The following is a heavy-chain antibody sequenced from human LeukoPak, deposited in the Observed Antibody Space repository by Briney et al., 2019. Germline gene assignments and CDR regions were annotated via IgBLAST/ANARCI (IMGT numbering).Heavy chain of an antibody. CDR3: AKDFYGDYGMDV. V-gene: IGHV3-23*01. CDR2: ISGSGGST. Sequence: GGSVRLSCAVSGFTFSSYAMSWVRQAPGKGLEWVSGISGSGGSTYYADSVKGRFTISRDNSKNTLYLQMNSLRAEDTAVYYCAKDFYGDYGMDVWGQGTTVTVSS. J-gene: IGHJ6*02. D-gene: IGHD4-17*01. CDR1: GFTFSSYA.